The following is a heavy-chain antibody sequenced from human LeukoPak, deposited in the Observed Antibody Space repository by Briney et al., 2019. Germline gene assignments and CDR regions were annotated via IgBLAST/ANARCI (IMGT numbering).Heavy chain of an antibody. CDR1: GFTFSDYA. J-gene: IGHJ4*02. V-gene: IGHV3-23*05. CDR2: FKTKYNQV. CDR3: ARSVPDYTRFDY. D-gene: IGHD4-11*01. Sequence: GGSLRLSCVASGFTFSDYAMNWVRQAPGKGLEWVSTFKTKYNQVYYAESVRGRFTVSTDNSKNTVYLQMNSLRAEDTALYYCARSVPDYTRFDYWGQGALVTVSS.